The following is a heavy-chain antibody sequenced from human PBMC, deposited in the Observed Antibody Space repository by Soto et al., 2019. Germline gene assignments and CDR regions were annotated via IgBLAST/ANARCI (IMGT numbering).Heavy chain of an antibody. V-gene: IGHV3-23*01. CDR2: ISGSGGST. J-gene: IGHJ4*02. D-gene: IGHD2-15*01. Sequence: GGSLRLSCAASGFTFSSYAMSWVRQAPGKGLEWVSAISGSGGSTYYADSVKGRFTISRDNSKNTLYLQMSSLRAEDTAVYYCAKSKESILGYCSGGSCYPYYYFDYWGQGTLVTVSS. CDR3: AKSKESILGYCSGGSCYPYYYFDY. CDR1: GFTFSSYA.